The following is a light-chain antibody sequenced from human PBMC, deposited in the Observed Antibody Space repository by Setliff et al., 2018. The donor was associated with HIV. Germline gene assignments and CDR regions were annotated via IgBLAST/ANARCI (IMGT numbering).Light chain of an antibody. CDR2: EVT. J-gene: IGLJ1*01. CDR1: SSDVGNYNL. CDR3: CSYAGSRTFYV. V-gene: IGLV2-23*02. Sequence: QSALTQPASVSGSPGQSITISRSGTSSDVGNYNLVSWYQQPPGKAPKLMVYEVTKRPLGVSTRFSGSKSGNTASLTISGLLAEDEADYYCCSYAGSRTFYVFGTGTKVTVL.